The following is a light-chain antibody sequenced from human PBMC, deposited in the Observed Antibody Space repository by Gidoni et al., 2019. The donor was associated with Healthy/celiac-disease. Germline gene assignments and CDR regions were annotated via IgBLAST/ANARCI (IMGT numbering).Light chain of an antibody. CDR2: EVS. CDR3: SSYTSSSTWV. Sequence: HSALTQPASVSRCPGQSITISCTGTSSDVGGYNYVSRYQQHPGNAPKLMIYEVSNLPSGVSNRFSGSKSGNTASLTISGLQAEDEADYYCSSYTSSSTWVFGGGTKLTVL. J-gene: IGLJ3*02. CDR1: SSDVGGYNY. V-gene: IGLV2-14*01.